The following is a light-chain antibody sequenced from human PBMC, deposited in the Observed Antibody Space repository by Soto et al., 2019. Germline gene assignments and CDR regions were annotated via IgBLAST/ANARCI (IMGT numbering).Light chain of an antibody. V-gene: IGKV1-27*01. CDR1: QGISNY. J-gene: IGKJ5*01. CDR2: AAS. CDR3: QMYSSAPRIT. Sequence: DIQMTQSPSSLSASVVDRVTITCRASQGISNYLDWYQQKPGKVPKLLIYAASTLQSGVPSRFSGSGAWTDFTLTISSLQPEDVATYYCQMYSSAPRITFGQGTRLEIK.